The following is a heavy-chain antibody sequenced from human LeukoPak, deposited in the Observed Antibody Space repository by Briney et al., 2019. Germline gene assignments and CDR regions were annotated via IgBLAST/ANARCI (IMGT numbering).Heavy chain of an antibody. CDR1: GFTFSDYG. D-gene: IGHD6-6*01. CDR3: ARAHSSSSTFDL. CDR2: IWYDGSKK. J-gene: IGHJ4*02. V-gene: IGHV3-33*01. Sequence: PGGSLRLSCAASGFTFSDYGIHWGRQAPGQGLEWVALIWYDGSKKYYADSVKGRFTISRDNTKNTLYLQLNSLRADDTAVYYCARAHSSSSTFDLWGQGTLVTVSS.